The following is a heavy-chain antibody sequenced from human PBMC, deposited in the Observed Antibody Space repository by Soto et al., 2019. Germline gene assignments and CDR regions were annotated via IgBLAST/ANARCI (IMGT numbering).Heavy chain of an antibody. CDR3: ASARSSRLLGY. D-gene: IGHD1-26*01. J-gene: IGHJ4*02. CDR2: IYSSGST. Sequence: QVQLQESGPGLVKPSQTLSLTCTVSGGSISSGDYYWSWIRQPPGKGLEWIGYIYSSGSTNYNPALKSRVTISADTSKNQFSLKLSSVTAADTDVYYCASARSSRLLGYWGRGTLVTVSS. V-gene: IGHV4-30-4*01. CDR1: GGSISSGDYY.